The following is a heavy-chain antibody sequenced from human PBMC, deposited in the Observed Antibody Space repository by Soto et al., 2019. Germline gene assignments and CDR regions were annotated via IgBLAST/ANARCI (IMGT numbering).Heavy chain of an antibody. J-gene: IGHJ4*02. CDR3: ARDKMPRYCTNGVCYTAYYFDY. V-gene: IGHV1-69*13. Sequence: SVKVSCKASGGTFSSYAISWVRRAPGQGLEWMGGIIPIFGTANYAQKFQGRVTITADESTSTAYMELSSLRSEDTAVYYCARDKMPRYCTNGVCYTAYYFDYWGQGTLVTVSS. CDR2: IIPIFGTA. CDR1: GGTFSSYA. D-gene: IGHD2-8*01.